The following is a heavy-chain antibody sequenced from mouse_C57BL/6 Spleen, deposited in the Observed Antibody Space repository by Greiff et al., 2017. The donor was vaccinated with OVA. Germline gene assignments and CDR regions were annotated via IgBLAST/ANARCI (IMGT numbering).Heavy chain of an antibody. V-gene: IGHV5-6*01. Sequence: EVKLVESGGDLVKPGGSLKLSCAASGFTFSSYGMSWVRQTPDQRLEWVATISSGGSYTYYPDSVKGRFTISRDNAKNTLYLQMSSLKSEDTAMYYCARHEATVAYYFDYWGQGTTLTVSS. CDR2: ISSGGSYT. CDR1: GFTFSSYG. D-gene: IGHD1-1*01. CDR3: ARHEATVAYYFDY. J-gene: IGHJ2*01.